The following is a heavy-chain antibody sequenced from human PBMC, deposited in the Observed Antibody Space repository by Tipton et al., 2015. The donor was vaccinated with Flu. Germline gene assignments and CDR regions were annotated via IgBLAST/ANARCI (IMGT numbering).Heavy chain of an antibody. Sequence: SLRLSCAASGFIFSDYSMNWVRQVPGKGLEWISSISGGGSYTYVADSVKGRFTISRDNAKNSLYLQMNSLRAEDTAVYYCSGSQWTFDIWGQGTMVTVSS. D-gene: IGHD1-26*01. CDR1: GFIFSDYS. V-gene: IGHV3-21*04. CDR2: ISGGGSYT. J-gene: IGHJ3*02. CDR3: SGSQWTFDI.